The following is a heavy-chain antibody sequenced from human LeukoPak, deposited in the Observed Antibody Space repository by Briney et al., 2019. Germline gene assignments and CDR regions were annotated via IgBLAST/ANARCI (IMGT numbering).Heavy chain of an antibody. CDR2: IWYDGSNK. CDR1: GFTFSSYG. V-gene: IGHV3-33*01. Sequence: GGSLRLSCAASGFTFSSYGMHWVRQAPGKGLEWVAVIWYDGSNKYYADSVKGRFTISRDNSKNTLYLQMNSLRAEDTAVYYCARGHYGSGSYGLGVDYWGQGTLVTVSS. J-gene: IGHJ4*02. D-gene: IGHD3-10*01. CDR3: ARGHYGSGSYGLGVDY.